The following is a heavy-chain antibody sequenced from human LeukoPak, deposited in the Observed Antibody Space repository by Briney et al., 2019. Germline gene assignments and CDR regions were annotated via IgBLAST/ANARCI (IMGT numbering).Heavy chain of an antibody. Sequence: GRSLRLSCAASGFTFSSYGVHWVRQAPGKGLEWISYISSSGTSTKHADSVKERFAISRDNAKNSLYLQMNSLRADDTAVYYCARVRSSGGVLDYWGQGTLVTVSS. CDR3: ARVRSSGGVLDY. J-gene: IGHJ4*02. V-gene: IGHV3-48*04. CDR2: ISSSGTST. CDR1: GFTFSSYG. D-gene: IGHD3-16*01.